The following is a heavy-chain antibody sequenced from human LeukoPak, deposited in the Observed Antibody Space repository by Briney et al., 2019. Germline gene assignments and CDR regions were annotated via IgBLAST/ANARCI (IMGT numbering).Heavy chain of an antibody. CDR2: IYYSGST. D-gene: IGHD6-19*01. CDR3: ARSSRAVAGTLDY. Sequence: PSETLPLTCTVSGASVTSSSYYWGWIRQPPGKGLEWIGIIYYSGSTYYNPSLKSRVTISVDTSKNQFSLKLSSVTAADTAVYYCARSSRAVAGTLDYWGQGTLVTVSS. V-gene: IGHV4-39*01. J-gene: IGHJ4*02. CDR1: GASVTSSSYY.